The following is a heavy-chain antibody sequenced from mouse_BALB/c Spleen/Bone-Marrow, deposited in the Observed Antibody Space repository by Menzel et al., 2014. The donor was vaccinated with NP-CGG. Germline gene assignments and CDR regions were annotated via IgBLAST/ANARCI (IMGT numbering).Heavy chain of an antibody. D-gene: IGHD1-2*01. V-gene: IGHV4-2*02. J-gene: IGHJ2*01. CDR2: INPGSSTI. Sequence: DVKLQESGGGLVQPGGSLNLACVASGFDFGRYWMSWARQASGKGLEWIGEINPGSSTINYSPSLKDKFIMSRDNAKNTLYLQMRKVRSEDTALYYCARLGYYGYHDNWGQGTTLTVSS. CDR3: ARLGYYGYHDN. CDR1: GFDFGRYW.